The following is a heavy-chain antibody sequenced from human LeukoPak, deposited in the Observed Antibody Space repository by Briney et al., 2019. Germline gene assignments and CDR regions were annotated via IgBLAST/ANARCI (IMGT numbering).Heavy chain of an antibody. Sequence: ASVKVSCKASGYTFTGYDINWVRQATGQGLEWMGWMNPNTGDTGYAQKFQGRATMTRNSSIDTAYMELSGLRSEDTAVYYCTRGSLSGSSRDYWGQGTLLTVSS. V-gene: IGHV1-8*01. CDR1: GYTFTGYD. CDR2: MNPNTGDT. CDR3: TRGSLSGSSRDY. D-gene: IGHD1-26*01. J-gene: IGHJ4*02.